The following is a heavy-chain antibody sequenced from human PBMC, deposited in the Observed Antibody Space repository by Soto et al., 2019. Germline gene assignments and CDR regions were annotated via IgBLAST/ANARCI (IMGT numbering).Heavy chain of an antibody. CDR1: GYTFTSYA. Sequence: ASVKVSCKDSGYTFTSYAMHWVRQAPGQRLEWMGWINAGNGNTKYSQKFQGRVTITRDTSASTAYMELSSLRSEDTAVYYCSRVFGFLEWSHTPLGIWGQGTMVTVSS. V-gene: IGHV1-3*01. D-gene: IGHD3-3*01. J-gene: IGHJ3*02. CDR2: INAGNGNT. CDR3: SRVFGFLEWSHTPLGI.